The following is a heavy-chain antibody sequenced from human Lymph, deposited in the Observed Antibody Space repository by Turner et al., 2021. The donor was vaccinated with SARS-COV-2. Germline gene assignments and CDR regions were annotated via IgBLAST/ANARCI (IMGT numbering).Heavy chain of an antibody. J-gene: IGHJ4*02. D-gene: IGHD4-17*01. CDR3: ARDIPTTADYFDY. CDR1: GFTFSTYS. CDR2: ISSSSSYI. V-gene: IGHV3-21*01. Sequence: EVQLVESGGGLVKPGGSLRLSFASFGFTFSTYSMNWVRQAPGKGLEWISSISSSSSYIYYADSVKGRFTISRDDAKNSLYLQMNSLRAEDTAVYYCARDIPTTADYFDYWGQGTLVTVSS.